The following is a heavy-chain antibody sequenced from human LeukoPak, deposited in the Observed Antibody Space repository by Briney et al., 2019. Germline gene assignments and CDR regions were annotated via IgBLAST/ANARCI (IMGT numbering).Heavy chain of an antibody. CDR1: GYTLTELS. D-gene: IGHD1-26*01. CDR3: ARIGGAGWYFDL. CDR2: FDPEDGET. V-gene: IGHV1-24*01. Sequence: ASVKVSCKVSGYTLTELSMHWVRQAPGKGLEWMGGFDPEDGETIYAQKFQGRVTMTIDTSTNTAYVELRSLRSDDTAVYYCARIGGAGWYFDLWGRGTLVTVSS. J-gene: IGHJ2*01.